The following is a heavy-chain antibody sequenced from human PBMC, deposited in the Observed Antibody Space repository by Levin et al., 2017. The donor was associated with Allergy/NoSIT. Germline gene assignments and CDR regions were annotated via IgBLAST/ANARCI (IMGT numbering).Heavy chain of an antibody. J-gene: IGHJ4*02. CDR3: ATSGSGRSLDS. D-gene: IGHD3-10*01. V-gene: IGHV3-53*01. Sequence: GGSLRLSCTASGITVGNNYMCWVRQAPGKGLEWVSLIYSGGSTHYADSVEGRFTISRDSSKNTLYLQMNRLRAEDTAMYYCATSGSGRSLDSWGQGTLVTVSS. CDR1: GITVGNNY. CDR2: IYSGGST.